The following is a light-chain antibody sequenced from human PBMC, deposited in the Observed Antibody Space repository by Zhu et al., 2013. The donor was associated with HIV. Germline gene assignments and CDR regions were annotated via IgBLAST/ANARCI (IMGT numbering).Light chain of an antibody. Sequence: DIQMTQSPSSVSASVGDRVTITCRASQGISSGVAWYQQKPGKAPKLLIFGSSILQSGVPSGISGSGSGTEFILTISSLQPEDIATYYCLQANSFPITFGQGTRLEIK. CDR1: QGISSG. CDR3: LQANSFPIT. V-gene: IGKV1-12*01. CDR2: GSS. J-gene: IGKJ5*01.